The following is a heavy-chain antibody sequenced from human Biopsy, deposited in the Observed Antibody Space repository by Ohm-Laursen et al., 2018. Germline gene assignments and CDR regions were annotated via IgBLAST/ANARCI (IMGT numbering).Heavy chain of an antibody. CDR2: MNHGGST. Sequence: TLSLTCPVYGGSFSGYYWSWIRQPPGKGLEWIGEMNHGGSTNYNSSLKSRVTISVDTSKSQFSLKLNSVTAADTAVYYCARGSNWNDWSFDYWGQGTVVTVPS. J-gene: IGHJ4*02. D-gene: IGHD1-20*01. CDR1: GGSFSGYY. CDR3: ARGSNWNDWSFDY. V-gene: IGHV4-34*01.